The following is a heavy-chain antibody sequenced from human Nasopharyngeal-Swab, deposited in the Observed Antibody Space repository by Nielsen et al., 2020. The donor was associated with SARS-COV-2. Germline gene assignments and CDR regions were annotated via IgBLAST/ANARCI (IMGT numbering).Heavy chain of an antibody. CDR2: ISKDGSSQ. Sequence: GSLRLSCAASGFTFSDFFMYWVRPAPGKGLEWVAVISKDGSSQYYADFVKGRFTISRDNPKKTLSLQMNSLRLEDTAVYFCASKVETLHAFDVWGQGTMVTVSS. CDR3: ASKVETLHAFDV. J-gene: IGHJ3*01. D-gene: IGHD2-21*02. V-gene: IGHV3-30*04. CDR1: GFTFSDFF.